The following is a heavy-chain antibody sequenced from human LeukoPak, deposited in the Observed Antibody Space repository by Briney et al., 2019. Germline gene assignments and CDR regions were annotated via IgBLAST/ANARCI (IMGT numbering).Heavy chain of an antibody. CDR1: GYAFTGYY. CDR3: AREGIAAAGFDP. Sequence: ASVKVSCKASGYAFTGYYMHWVRQAPGQGLEWMGWMNPNSGNTGYAQKFQGRVTMTRNTSISTAYMELSSLRSEDTAVYYCAREGIAAAGFDPWGQGTLVTVSS. V-gene: IGHV1-8*02. CDR2: MNPNSGNT. J-gene: IGHJ5*02. D-gene: IGHD6-13*01.